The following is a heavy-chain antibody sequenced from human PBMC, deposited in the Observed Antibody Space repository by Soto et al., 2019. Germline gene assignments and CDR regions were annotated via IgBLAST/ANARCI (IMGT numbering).Heavy chain of an antibody. Sequence: SETLSLTCTVSGGSISSYYWSWIRQPPGKGLEWIGYIYYSGSTNYNPSLKSRVTISVDTSKNQFSLKLSSVTAADTAVYYCASMKGYCTNGVCLPPLEYWGQGTLVTVSS. D-gene: IGHD2-8*01. V-gene: IGHV4-59*01. CDR3: ASMKGYCTNGVCLPPLEY. J-gene: IGHJ4*02. CDR2: IYYSGST. CDR1: GGSISSYY.